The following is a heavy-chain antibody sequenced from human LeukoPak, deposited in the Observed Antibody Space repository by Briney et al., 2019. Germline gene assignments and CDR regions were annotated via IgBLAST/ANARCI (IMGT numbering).Heavy chain of an antibody. CDR3: ARNRITIFGLVISPNNWFDP. V-gene: IGHV1-69*13. CDR1: GGTFTSYA. Sequence: SVNVSCKAYGGTFTSYAISWVRHAPGHGLEWMGGIITIFGTANYAQKFQGRVTITADESPGTAYMELSSLRSEDTAVYYCARNRITIFGLVISPNNWFDPWGQGTLVTVSS. J-gene: IGHJ5*02. CDR2: IITIFGTA. D-gene: IGHD3-3*01.